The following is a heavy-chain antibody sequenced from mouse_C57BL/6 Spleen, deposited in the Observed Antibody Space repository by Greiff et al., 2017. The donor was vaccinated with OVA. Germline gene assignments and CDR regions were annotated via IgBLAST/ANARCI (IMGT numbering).Heavy chain of an antibody. CDR3: ARGGDFPWFAY. CDR2: IHPNSGST. V-gene: IGHV1-64*01. CDR1: GYTFTSYW. J-gene: IGHJ3*01. Sequence: VKLVESGAELVKPGASVKLSCKASGYTFTSYWMHWVKQRPGQGLEWIGMIHPNSGSTNYNEKFKSKATLTVDKSSSTAYMQLSSLTSEDSAVYYCARGGDFPWFAYWGQGTLVTVSA.